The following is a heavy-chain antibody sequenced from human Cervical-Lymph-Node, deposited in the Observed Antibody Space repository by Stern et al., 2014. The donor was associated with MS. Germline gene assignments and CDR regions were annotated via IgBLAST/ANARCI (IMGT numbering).Heavy chain of an antibody. D-gene: IGHD1-1*01. J-gene: IGHJ3*02. V-gene: IGHV3-48*01. CDR1: GFTFSFYS. CDR2: SCYSSGSPTI. Sequence: EVQLVESGGHLVQPGGSLRVSCTASGFTFSFYSMNWVRQAPGKGLDWVSYSCYSSGSPTISYADSGKGRFIIARDNAKNSLYLQMNSLRVEDSAVYYCARVAGTHDAFDIWGQGTMVTVSS. CDR3: ARVAGTHDAFDI.